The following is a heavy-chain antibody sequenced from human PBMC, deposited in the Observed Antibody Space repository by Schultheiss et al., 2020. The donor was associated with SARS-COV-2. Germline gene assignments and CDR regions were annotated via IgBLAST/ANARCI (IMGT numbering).Heavy chain of an antibody. CDR3: ARDWPDSYYYGMDV. CDR2: INPNSGGT. CDR1: GYTFTGYY. Sequence: ASVKVSCKASGYTFTGYYMHWVRQAPGQGLEWMGWINPNSGGTNYAQKFQGRVTMTRNTSISTAYMELSSLRSEDTAVYYCARDWPDSYYYGMDVWGQGTTVTVSS. D-gene: IGHD1-14*01. J-gene: IGHJ6*02. V-gene: IGHV1-2*02.